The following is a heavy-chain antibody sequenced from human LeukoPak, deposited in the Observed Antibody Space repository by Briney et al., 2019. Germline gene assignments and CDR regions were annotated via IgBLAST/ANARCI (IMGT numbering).Heavy chain of an antibody. D-gene: IGHD7-27*01. CDR1: GFTFSSYA. CDR3: AKTGAGYYYMDV. Sequence: GGSLRLSYAASGFTFSSYAMSWVRQAPGKGLEWVSAISGSGGSTYYADSVKGRFTISRDNSKNTLYLQMNSLRAEDTAVYYCAKTGAGYYYMDVWGKGTTVTVSS. V-gene: IGHV3-23*01. CDR2: ISGSGGST. J-gene: IGHJ6*03.